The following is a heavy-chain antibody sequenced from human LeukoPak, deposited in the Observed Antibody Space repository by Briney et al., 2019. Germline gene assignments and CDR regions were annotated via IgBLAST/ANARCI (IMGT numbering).Heavy chain of an antibody. CDR1: GFSFSSYA. CDR2: ISGSGGST. CDR3: AKGEVDTAMVTLNYYYYGMDV. D-gene: IGHD5-18*01. Sequence: GGSLRLSCAASGFSFSSYAMTWARQAPVKGLEWVSAISGSGGSTYYADSVKGRFTISRDNSKNTLYLQMNSLRAEDTAVYYCAKGEVDTAMVTLNYYYYGMDVWGQGTTVTVSS. J-gene: IGHJ6*02. V-gene: IGHV3-23*01.